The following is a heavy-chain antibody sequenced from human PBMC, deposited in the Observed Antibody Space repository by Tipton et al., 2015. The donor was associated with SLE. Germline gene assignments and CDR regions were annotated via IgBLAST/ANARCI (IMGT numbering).Heavy chain of an antibody. CDR1: GGSISSSNW. Sequence: TLSLTCAVSGGSISSSNWWSWVRQPPGKGLEWIGEIYHSGSTNYNPSLKSRVTISVDKSKNRFSLKLSSVTAADTAVNYCAREGWERLRSYYYYMDVWGKGTTVTISS. CDR3: AREGWERLRSYYYYMDV. V-gene: IGHV4-4*02. CDR2: IYHSGST. D-gene: IGHD1-26*01. J-gene: IGHJ6*03.